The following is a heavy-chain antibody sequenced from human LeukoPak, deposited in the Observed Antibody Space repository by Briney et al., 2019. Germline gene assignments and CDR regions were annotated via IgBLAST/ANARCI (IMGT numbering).Heavy chain of an antibody. CDR1: GFTFSSYA. CDR2: ISYDGSNK. V-gene: IGHV3-30-3*01. Sequence: PGGSLRLSCAASGFTFSSYAMHWVRQAPGKGLEWVAVISYDGSNKYYADSVKGRFTISRDSSKNTLYLQMNSLRAEDTAVYYCARDPSSGYYYYFDHWGQGTLVTVSS. J-gene: IGHJ4*02. CDR3: ARDPSSGYYYYFDH. D-gene: IGHD3-22*01.